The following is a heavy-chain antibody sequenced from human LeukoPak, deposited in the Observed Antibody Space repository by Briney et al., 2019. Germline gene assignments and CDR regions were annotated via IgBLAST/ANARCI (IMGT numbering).Heavy chain of an antibody. CDR2: ISSSSSYI. D-gene: IGHD3-10*01. V-gene: IGHV3-21*01. CDR1: GFTFSSYS. CDR3: ARVGWFGEYLYYFDY. Sequence: PGGSLRLSCAASGFTFSSYSMNWVRQAPGKGLEWVSSISSSSSYIYYADSVKGRFTISRDNSKNTLYLQMNSLRAEDTAVYYCARVGWFGEYLYYFDYWGQGTLVTVSS. J-gene: IGHJ4*02.